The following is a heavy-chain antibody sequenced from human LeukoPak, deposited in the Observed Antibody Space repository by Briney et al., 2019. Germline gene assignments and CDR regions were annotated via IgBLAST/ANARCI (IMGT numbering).Heavy chain of an antibody. CDR1: GGTFSSYA. CDR2: IIPTFGTA. V-gene: IGHV1-69*13. CDR3: ARDKNTAMVRPTPYDAFDI. D-gene: IGHD5-18*01. J-gene: IGHJ3*02. Sequence: SVKVSCKASGGTFSSYAISWVRQAPGQGLEWMGGIIPTFGTANYAQKFQGRVTITADESTSTAYMELSSLRSEDTAVYYCARDKNTAMVRPTPYDAFDIWGQGTMVTVSS.